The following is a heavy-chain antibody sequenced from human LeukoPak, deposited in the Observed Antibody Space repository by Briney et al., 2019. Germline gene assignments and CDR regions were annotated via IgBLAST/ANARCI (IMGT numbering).Heavy chain of an antibody. V-gene: IGHV1-2*06. CDR3: SREEDYMADY. Sequence: GASVKVSCKASGYTFTAHYLHWVRQAPGQGLEWMGRINPNSGDTVYAQKFQGRVTMTRDTSISTTYMELSRLSSDDTAVYYCSREEDYMADYWGEGTLVTVSS. J-gene: IGHJ4*02. D-gene: IGHD4-11*01. CDR1: GYTFTAHY. CDR2: INPNSGDT.